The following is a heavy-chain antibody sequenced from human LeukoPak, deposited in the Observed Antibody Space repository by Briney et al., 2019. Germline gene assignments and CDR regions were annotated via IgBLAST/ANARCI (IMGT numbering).Heavy chain of an antibody. V-gene: IGHV3-23*01. Sequence: TGGSLRLSCAASGFTFSSYGMSWVRQAPGKGLEWVSAISGSGGSTYYADSVKGRFTISRDNSKNTLYLQMNSLRAEDTAVYYCAKVVAAAGPNWFDPWGQGTLVTVSS. CDR2: ISGSGGST. J-gene: IGHJ5*02. CDR3: AKVVAAAGPNWFDP. D-gene: IGHD6-13*01. CDR1: GFTFSSYG.